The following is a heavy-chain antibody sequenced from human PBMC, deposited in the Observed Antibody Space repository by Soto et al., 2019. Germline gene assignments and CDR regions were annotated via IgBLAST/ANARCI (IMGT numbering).Heavy chain of an antibody. CDR1: GGSLSSGGYH. CDR2: IYHRGST. CDR3: ASRRCSSTSSVHYDP. D-gene: IGHD2-2*01. J-gene: IGHJ5*02. Sequence: PLSLTRASYGGSLSSGGYHWGWLRSPTGKGLEWIGYIYHRGSTYYNPSLKSRVTISLDRTKNQFSLNLISVTAADSAVYDCASRRCSSTSSVHYDPWGKRTLVT. V-gene: IGHV4-30-2*01.